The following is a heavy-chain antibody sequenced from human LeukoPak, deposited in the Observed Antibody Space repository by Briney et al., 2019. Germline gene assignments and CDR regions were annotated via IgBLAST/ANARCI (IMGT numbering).Heavy chain of an antibody. CDR1: GGSFSGYY. CDR3: ARVRAYCSSTSCYYCYMDV. Sequence: SETLSLTCAVYGGSFSGYYWSWIRQPPGKGLEWIGEINHSGSTNYNPSLKSRVTISVDTSKNQFSLKLSSVTAADTAVYYCARVRAYCSSTSCYYCYMDVWGKGTTVTVSS. D-gene: IGHD2-2*01. V-gene: IGHV4-34*01. J-gene: IGHJ6*03. CDR2: INHSGST.